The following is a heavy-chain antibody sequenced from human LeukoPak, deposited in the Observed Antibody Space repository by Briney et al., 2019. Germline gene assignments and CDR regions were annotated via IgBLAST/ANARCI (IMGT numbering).Heavy chain of an antibody. CDR2: MSATGSDI. V-gene: IGHV3-23*01. CDR3: AKDLVTWASGNWYFDL. Sequence: GSLRLSCAASGFTFRSYGMSWVRQAPGKGLQWVSNMSATGSDIHHADSVKGRFTISRDNSKNTLYLQMNSLRAEDTAVYYCAKDLVTWASGNWYFDLWGRGTPVTVSS. D-gene: IGHD2-21*02. J-gene: IGHJ2*01. CDR1: GFTFRSYG.